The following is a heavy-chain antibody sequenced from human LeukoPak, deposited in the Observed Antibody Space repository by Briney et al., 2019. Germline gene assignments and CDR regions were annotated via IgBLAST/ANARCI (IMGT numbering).Heavy chain of an antibody. Sequence: QPGGSLRLSCAVSGFSFDDYAMHWVRQVPGKGLEWVSGISWNNDNIAYADSVKGRFTTSRDNAKNSLYLQMNSLRAEDTALYYCAINGGGDSGYGNFDYWGQGTLVTVSS. CDR3: AINGGGDSGYGNFDY. CDR1: GFSFDDYA. D-gene: IGHD5-12*01. V-gene: IGHV3-9*01. J-gene: IGHJ4*02. CDR2: ISWNNDNI.